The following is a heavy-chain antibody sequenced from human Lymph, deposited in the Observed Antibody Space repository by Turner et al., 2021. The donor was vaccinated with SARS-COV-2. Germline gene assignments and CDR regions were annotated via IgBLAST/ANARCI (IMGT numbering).Heavy chain of an antibody. CDR1: GGSMNSNY. CDR3: ARETVNNWVDP. CDR2: IYYRGST. V-gene: IGHV4-59*01. Sequence: QVQLQESGPRLVKPVETLSLTCTVSGGSMNSNYWSWIRQPPGKRLVGIGYIYYRGSTNYNPSLKSRVTISVDTSKNQFSLKLTSVTAADTAIYYCARETVNNWVDPWGQGILVTVSS. J-gene: IGHJ5*02. D-gene: IGHD2-21*02.